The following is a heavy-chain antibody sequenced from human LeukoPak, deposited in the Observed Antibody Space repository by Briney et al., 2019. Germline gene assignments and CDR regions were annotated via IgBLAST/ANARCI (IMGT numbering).Heavy chain of an antibody. V-gene: IGHV4-59*01. D-gene: IGHD2-15*01. CDR1: GGSISSYY. J-gene: IGHJ3*02. CDR3: ARGHNYCSGGSCYAPDDAFDI. CDR2: IYYSGST. Sequence: SETLSLTCTVSGGSISSYYWSWIRQPPGKGLEWIGYIYYSGSTNYNPSLKSRVTISVDTSKNQFSLKLSSVTAADTAVYYCARGHNYCSGGSCYAPDDAFDIWGQGTMVTVSS.